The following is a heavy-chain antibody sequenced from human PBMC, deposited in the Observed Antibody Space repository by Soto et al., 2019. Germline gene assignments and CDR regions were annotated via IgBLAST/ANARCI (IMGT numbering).Heavy chain of an antibody. Sequence: QVQLQESGPGLVKPSETLSLTCTVSGGSISTYSWSWIRQPPGRGLEWIGYIYYSGNTNYTPSLKSRISISADTSKNQFSLRLSSVTAADTAVYYCARGGREIILGSYAMDVWGQGTTVTVSS. CDR3: ARGGREIILGSYAMDV. J-gene: IGHJ6*02. CDR1: GGSISTYS. V-gene: IGHV4-59*01. CDR2: IYYSGNT. D-gene: IGHD3-10*01.